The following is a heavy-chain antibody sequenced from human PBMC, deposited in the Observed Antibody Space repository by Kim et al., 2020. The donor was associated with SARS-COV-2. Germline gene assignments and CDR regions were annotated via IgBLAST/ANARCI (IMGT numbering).Heavy chain of an antibody. Sequence: YNPPLERRVDMSVDTSKNQFSLRLTSVSAADTAVYYCAREGDWNYANWFDPWGQGALVTVSS. V-gene: IGHV4-4*07. J-gene: IGHJ5*02. CDR3: AREGDWNYANWFDP. D-gene: IGHD1-7*01.